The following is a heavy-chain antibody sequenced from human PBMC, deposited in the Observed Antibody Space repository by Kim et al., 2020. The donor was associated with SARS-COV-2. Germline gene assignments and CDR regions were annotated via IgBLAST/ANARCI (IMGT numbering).Heavy chain of an antibody. J-gene: IGHJ4*02. V-gene: IGHV4-39*07. CDR1: GGSISSSSYY. Sequence: SETLSLTCTVSGGSISSSSYYWGWIRQPPGKGLEWIGSIYYSGSTYYNPSLKSRVTISVDTSKNQFSLKLSSVTAADTAVYYCARDNRLGYRYWYFDYWGQGTLVTVSS. CDR2: IYYSGST. D-gene: IGHD3-16*02. CDR3: ARDNRLGYRYWYFDY.